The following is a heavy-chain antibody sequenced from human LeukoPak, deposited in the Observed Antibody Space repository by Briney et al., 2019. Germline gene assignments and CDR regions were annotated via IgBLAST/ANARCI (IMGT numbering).Heavy chain of an antibody. J-gene: IGHJ5*02. Sequence: GGSLRLSCAASGFTFSSYAMSWVRQAPGKGLEWVSAISGSGGGTYYADSVKGRFTISRDNSKDTLYLQMNSLRAEDTAVYYCYCSSSSCYRSWFDPWGQGTLVTGSS. V-gene: IGHV3-23*01. CDR3: YCSSSSCYRSWFDP. CDR2: ISGSGGGT. CDR1: GFTFSSYA. D-gene: IGHD2-2*01.